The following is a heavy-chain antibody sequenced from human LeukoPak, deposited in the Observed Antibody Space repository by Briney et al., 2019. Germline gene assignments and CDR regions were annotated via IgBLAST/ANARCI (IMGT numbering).Heavy chain of an antibody. J-gene: IGHJ4*02. CDR3: ARHSAAAKYYFDY. V-gene: IGHV4-59*08. Sequence: SETLSLTCTVPGGSISSYYWSWIRQPPGKGLEWIGYIYYSGSTNYNPSLKSRVTISVDTSKNQFSLKLSSVTAADTAVYYRARHSAAAKYYFDYWGQGTLVTVSS. D-gene: IGHD6-13*01. CDR2: IYYSGST. CDR1: GGSISSYY.